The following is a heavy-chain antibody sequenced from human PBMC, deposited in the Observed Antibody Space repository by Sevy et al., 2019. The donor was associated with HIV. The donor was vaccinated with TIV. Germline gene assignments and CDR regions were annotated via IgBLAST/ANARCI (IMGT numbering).Heavy chain of an antibody. CDR3: ANESVESIGYPFDY. CDR1: GFTFSIYT. J-gene: IGHJ4*02. V-gene: IGHV3-21*01. D-gene: IGHD3-22*01. Sequence: GGSLRLSCAASGFTFSIYTMNWVRQAPGKGLEWVSCISSSGSYTNYADSVRGRFTISRDNAKNPLYLQMRSLRAEDTAVYYCANESVESIGYPFDYWGQGTLVTVSS. CDR2: ISSSGSYT.